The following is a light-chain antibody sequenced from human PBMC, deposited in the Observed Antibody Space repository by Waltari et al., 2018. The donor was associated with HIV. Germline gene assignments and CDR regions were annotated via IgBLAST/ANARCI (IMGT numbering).Light chain of an antibody. CDR1: SSNLGSNS. CDR3: AAYDDNLPGWM. Sequence: QSVLTQPPSASGTPGQRVTISCSGSSSNLGSNSVFWYQQFPGTAPKARIYRNDQGPSGVPVRFSASRSGTSASLVISGLRSEDEADYYCAAYDDNLPGWMFGGGTKLTAL. V-gene: IGLV1-47*01. CDR2: RND. J-gene: IGLJ3*02.